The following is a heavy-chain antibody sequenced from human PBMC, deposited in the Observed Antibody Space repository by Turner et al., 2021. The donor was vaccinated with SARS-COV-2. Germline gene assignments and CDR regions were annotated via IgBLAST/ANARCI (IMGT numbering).Heavy chain of an antibody. V-gene: IGHV3-33*01. D-gene: IGHD6-13*01. CDR3: AREGIAPPGGGLDY. J-gene: IGHJ4*02. Sequence: QVQLVESGGGVVQPGRSLRLSCAASGFTFSNYGMHWVRQAPGKGLEWVAVIWFDGSNKYYADSVKGRFTISRDNSKNTLYLQMNSLRAEDTAVYYCAREGIAPPGGGLDYWGQGTLVTVSS. CDR1: GFTFSNYG. CDR2: IWFDGSNK.